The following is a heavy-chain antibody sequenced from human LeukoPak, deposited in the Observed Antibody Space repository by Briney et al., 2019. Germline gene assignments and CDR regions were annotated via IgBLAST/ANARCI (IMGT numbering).Heavy chain of an antibody. D-gene: IGHD6-6*01. CDR2: ISSSSSYM. V-gene: IGHV3-21*01. CDR1: GFTFSSYS. Sequence: GGSLRLSCAASGFTFSSYSMNWVRQAPGKGLEWVSSISSSSSYMYYADSVKGRFTISRDNAKNSLYLQMNSLRAEDTAVYYCARDSRYSSSSPTDYWGQGTLVTVSS. J-gene: IGHJ4*02. CDR3: ARDSRYSSSSPTDY.